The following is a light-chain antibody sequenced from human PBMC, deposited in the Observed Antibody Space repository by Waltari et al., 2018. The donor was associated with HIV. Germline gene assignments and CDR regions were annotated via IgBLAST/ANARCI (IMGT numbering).Light chain of an antibody. CDR2: NGN. J-gene: IGLJ3*02. CDR3: AAWDVTLHGWV. Sequence: QSVLTQSPSASGTPGQRVTISCSGSSSNIGINTINWFQQRPGTAPKLLLFNGNGRPSGVPDLFSGSKSGTSASLASSGLQSEDEANYYCAAWDVTLHGWVFGGGTKVTVL. V-gene: IGLV1-44*01. CDR1: SSNIGINT.